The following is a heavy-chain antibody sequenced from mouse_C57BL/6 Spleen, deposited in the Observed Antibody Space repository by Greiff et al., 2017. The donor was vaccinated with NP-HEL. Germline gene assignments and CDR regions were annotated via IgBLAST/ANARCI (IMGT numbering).Heavy chain of an antibody. Sequence: QVQLQQPGAELVKPGASVKMSCKASGYTFTSYWITWVKQRPGQGLEWIGAIYPGSGSTNYNEKFKSKATLTVDTSSSTAYMQPSSLTSEDSAVDYCARGQIYDGYYDYTMDYWGQVTSVTVSS. CDR1: GYTFTSYW. J-gene: IGHJ4*01. CDR3: ARGQIYDGYYDYTMDY. CDR2: IYPGSGST. D-gene: IGHD2-3*01. V-gene: IGHV1-55*01.